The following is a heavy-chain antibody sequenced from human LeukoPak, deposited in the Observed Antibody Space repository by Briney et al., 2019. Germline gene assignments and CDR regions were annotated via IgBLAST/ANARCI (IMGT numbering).Heavy chain of an antibody. D-gene: IGHD4-11*01. J-gene: IGHJ4*02. CDR2: ISGTSSHI. Sequence: PGGSLRLSCEISGFTFSDYAMNWVRQAPGKGLEWVSSISGTSSHIYYADSVKGRFTVTRDNAKNSLYLQMNSLGAEDTAVYYCARGDYSNYGWDYFDYWGQGTLVTVSS. CDR1: GFTFSDYA. CDR3: ARGDYSNYGWDYFDY. V-gene: IGHV3-21*01.